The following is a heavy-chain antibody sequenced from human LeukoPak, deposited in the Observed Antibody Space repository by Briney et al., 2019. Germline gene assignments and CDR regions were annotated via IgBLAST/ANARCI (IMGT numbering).Heavy chain of an antibody. CDR1: GYTLRSYD. J-gene: IGHJ4*02. Sequence: ASVKVSXKASGYTLRSYDINWVRQAAGQGLEWMGYMNPNNGNTGYAQKFQGRVTMTRDTSISTAYMEVSSLRSEDTAVYYCARETDRLGFDHWGQGTLVTVSS. CDR3: ARETDRLGFDH. V-gene: IGHV1-8*01. CDR2: MNPNNGNT. D-gene: IGHD6-19*01.